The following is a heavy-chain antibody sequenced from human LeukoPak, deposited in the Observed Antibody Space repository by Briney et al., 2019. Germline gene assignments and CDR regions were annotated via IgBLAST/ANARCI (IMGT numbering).Heavy chain of an antibody. CDR3: AKDLSRYTSSWYGGFDS. CDR2: VSGGGGSS. V-gene: IGHV3-23*01. D-gene: IGHD6-13*01. CDR1: GFTFNSYA. J-gene: IGHJ4*02. Sequence: GGSLRLSCAASGFTFNSYAMSRVRQAPEKGLKWASVVSGGGGSSYYADSVKGRFTISRDNSKNTLYLQMNSLRAEDTAVYYCAKDLSRYTSSWYGGFDSWGQGTLVTVSS.